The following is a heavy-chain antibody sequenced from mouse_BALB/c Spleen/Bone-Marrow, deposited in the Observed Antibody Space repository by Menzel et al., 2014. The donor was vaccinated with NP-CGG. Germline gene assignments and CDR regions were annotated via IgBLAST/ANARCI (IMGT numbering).Heavy chain of an antibody. J-gene: IGHJ2*01. V-gene: IGHV14-4*02. D-gene: IGHD2-4*01. Sequence: EVQLQQSGAELVRSGASVKLSCTASGFNIKDYYIHWVKQRPEQGLEWIGWIDPDNGDTEYAPKFQGTATMTADTSSNTAYLQLSSLTSEDTAVYYCNIDDYDSDYWGQGTTLTVSS. CDR3: NIDDYDSDY. CDR2: IDPDNGDT. CDR1: GFNIKDYY.